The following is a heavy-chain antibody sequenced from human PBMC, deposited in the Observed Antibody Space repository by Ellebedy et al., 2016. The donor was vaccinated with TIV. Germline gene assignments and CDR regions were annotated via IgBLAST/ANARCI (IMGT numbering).Heavy chain of an antibody. D-gene: IGHD4-17*01. Sequence: GESLKISCAASGFTFSGYAMSWVRQAPGKGLEWVSGITAGGDKTYYADSGKGRFTISRDNSKTTLYLQMNSLRADDTAVYYCAKDKVFGDSRWEIDVWGQGITVTVSS. CDR2: ITAGGDKT. CDR3: AKDKVFGDSRWEIDV. V-gene: IGHV3-23*01. J-gene: IGHJ6*02. CDR1: GFTFSGYA.